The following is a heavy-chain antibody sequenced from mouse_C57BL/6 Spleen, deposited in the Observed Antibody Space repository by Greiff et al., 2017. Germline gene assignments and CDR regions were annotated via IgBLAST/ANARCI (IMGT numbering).Heavy chain of an antibody. CDR2: ILPGSGST. CDR3: ARWGSTIYDYFCY. Sequence: QVQLQQSGAELMKPGASVKLSCKASGYTFTGYWIAWVKQRPGHGLEWIGEILPGSGSTNYNEKFKGKATFTADNSSNTAYMQLSSLTTDDSAIYYSARWGSTIYDYFCYWGQSTTLTFST. CDR1: GYTFTGYW. J-gene: IGHJ2*01. D-gene: IGHD2-1*01. V-gene: IGHV1-9*01.